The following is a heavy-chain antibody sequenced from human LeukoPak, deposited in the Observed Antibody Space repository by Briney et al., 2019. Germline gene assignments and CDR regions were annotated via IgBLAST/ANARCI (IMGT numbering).Heavy chain of an antibody. V-gene: IGHV3-21*01. CDR3: ARDSDIVVVPADNWFDP. D-gene: IGHD2-2*01. Sequence: PGGSLRLSCAASGFTFSSHWMHWVRQAPGKGLEWVSSISSSSSYIYYADSVKGRFTISRDNAKNSLYLQMNSLRAEDTAVYYCARDSDIVVVPADNWFDPWGQGTLVTVSS. J-gene: IGHJ5*02. CDR2: ISSSSSYI. CDR1: GFTFSSHW.